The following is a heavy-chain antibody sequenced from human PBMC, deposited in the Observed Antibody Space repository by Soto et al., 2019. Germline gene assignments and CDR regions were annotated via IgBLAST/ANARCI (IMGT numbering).Heavy chain of an antibody. D-gene: IGHD6-13*01. CDR1: GFALSTRGVG. Sequence: QITLKESGPTLVKPTQTLTRTCTCSGFALSTRGVGVGWIRQPPGKALEWLALIYWHDEKRYNPSLKSRLTITKDTSKNQVVLTMTNVDPVDTGTYYCAHRHPSAVGTDRYCFGSWGQGSLVTVSS. J-gene: IGHJ5*01. CDR2: IYWHDEK. CDR3: AHRHPSAVGTDRYCFGS. V-gene: IGHV2-5*01.